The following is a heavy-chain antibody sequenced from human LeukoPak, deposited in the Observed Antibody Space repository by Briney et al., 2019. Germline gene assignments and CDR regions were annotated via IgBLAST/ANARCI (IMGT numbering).Heavy chain of an antibody. D-gene: IGHD5-12*01. J-gene: IGHJ5*02. CDR3: AREGYSGYDSYNWFDP. V-gene: IGHV1-8*01. Sequence: ASVKVSCKASGYTFTSYDINWVRQATGQGLEWMGWMNPNSGNTGYAQKFQGRVTMTRNTSISTAYMGLSSLRSEDTAVYYCAREGYSGYDSYNWFDPWGQGTLVTVSS. CDR1: GYTFTSYD. CDR2: MNPNSGNT.